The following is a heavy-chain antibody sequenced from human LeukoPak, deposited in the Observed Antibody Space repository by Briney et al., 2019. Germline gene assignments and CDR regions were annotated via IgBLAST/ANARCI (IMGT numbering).Heavy chain of an antibody. J-gene: IGHJ6*02. V-gene: IGHV3-30-3*01. D-gene: IGHD6-13*01. CDR2: ISYDGSNK. Sequence: GGSLRLSCAASGFTFSSYAMHWVRQAPGKGLEWVAVISYDGSNKYYADSVKGRFTISRDNSKNTLYLQMNSLRAEDTAVYYCARERSGSSWYKFYYYYGMDVWGQGTTVTVSS. CDR1: GFTFSSYA. CDR3: ARERSGSSWYKFYYYYGMDV.